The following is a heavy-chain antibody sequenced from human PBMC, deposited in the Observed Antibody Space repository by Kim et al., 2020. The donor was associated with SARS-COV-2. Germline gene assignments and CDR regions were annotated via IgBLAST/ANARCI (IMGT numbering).Heavy chain of an antibody. J-gene: IGHJ4*02. CDR1: GASISSIDW. Sequence: SETLSLTCDVSGASISSIDWWTWVRQPPEKGLEWIGETNHLGNVNYSPSLQSRVTISVDTSKSQYSLRLTSVTAADTAIYYCARLKKSDTSGGYFRFDYWGQGTRVTVSS. V-gene: IGHV4-4*02. CDR3: ARLKKSDTSGGYFRFDY. D-gene: IGHD3-10*01. CDR2: TNHLGNV.